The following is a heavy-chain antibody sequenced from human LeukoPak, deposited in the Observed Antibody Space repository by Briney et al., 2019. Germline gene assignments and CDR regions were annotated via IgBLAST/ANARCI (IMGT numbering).Heavy chain of an antibody. V-gene: IGHV4-4*07. Sequence: PSETLSLTCAVSGFSISSYSRSWIRQPPGKGLEWIARIYTSGSTNYNPSLKSRVTMSVDTSKNQFSLKLSSVTAADTAVYYCARDPYGSGSSYYYYGMDVWGQGTTVTVSS. CDR3: ARDPYGSGSSYYYYGMDV. CDR1: GFSISSYS. J-gene: IGHJ6*02. D-gene: IGHD3-10*01. CDR2: IYTSGST.